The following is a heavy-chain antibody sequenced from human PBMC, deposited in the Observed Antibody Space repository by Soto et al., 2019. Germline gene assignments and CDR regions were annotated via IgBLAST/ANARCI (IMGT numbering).Heavy chain of an antibody. CDR1: GFTFKNYA. J-gene: IGHJ4*02. CDR3: AKDLRAYTGYHLFGY. CDR2: ISGSGGST. V-gene: IGHV3-23*01. D-gene: IGHD5-12*01. Sequence: GGSLRLSCVASGFTFKNYAMNWVRQAPGKGLEWVSAISGSGGSTYYADSVKGRFTLSRDNSKNTLYLQMDSLRAEDTAVYYCAKDLRAYTGYHLFGYWGQGILVTVSS.